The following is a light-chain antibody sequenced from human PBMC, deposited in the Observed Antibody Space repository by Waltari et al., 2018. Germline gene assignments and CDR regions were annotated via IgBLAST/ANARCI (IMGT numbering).Light chain of an antibody. V-gene: IGKV3-20*01. J-gene: IGKJ1*01. CDR1: QSVSSSY. CDR3: QQYGSSPWT. Sequence: EIVLTQSPGTLSLSPGERATLSCRASQSVSSSYFAWYQQKPGRAPRLLFDGASSRATGIPDRFSGSGSGTDFTLTISRLEPEDVAVYYCQQYGSSPWTFGQGTKVEIK. CDR2: GAS.